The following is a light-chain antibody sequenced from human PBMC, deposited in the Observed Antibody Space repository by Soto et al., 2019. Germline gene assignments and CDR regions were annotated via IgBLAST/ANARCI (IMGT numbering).Light chain of an antibody. Sequence: QTVVTQSPSGSASPGASVKLTCTLSSGHTNYAIAWHQQQPEKGPRFLMKINSDGSHSKGDGVPDRFSGSSSGAECYFTISSLQSEDEADYYCQTWGTGIVTFGGGTKLTVL. CDR2: INSDGSH. CDR3: QTWGTGIVT. J-gene: IGLJ2*01. V-gene: IGLV4-69*01. CDR1: SGHTNYA.